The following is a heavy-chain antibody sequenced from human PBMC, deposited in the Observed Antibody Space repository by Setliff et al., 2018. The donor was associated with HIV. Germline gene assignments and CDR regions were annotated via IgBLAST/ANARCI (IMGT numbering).Heavy chain of an antibody. CDR2: INQDGSEK. V-gene: IGHV3-7*01. Sequence: GGSLRLSCAASGFTSSSYWVSWVRQAPGKGLQWVANINQDGSEKYYVDSVKGRFTISRDNAKSSLYLQLNSLRAEATAVYYCARDCAVVGGTGSLDSWGQGTLVTVSS. CDR1: GFTSSSYW. D-gene: IGHD1-26*01. J-gene: IGHJ4*02. CDR3: ARDCAVVGGTGSLDS.